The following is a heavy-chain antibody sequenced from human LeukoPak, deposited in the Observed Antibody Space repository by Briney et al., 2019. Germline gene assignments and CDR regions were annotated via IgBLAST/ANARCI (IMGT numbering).Heavy chain of an antibody. V-gene: IGHV1-69*01. Sequence: ASVKVSCKASGGTFSSYAISWVRQAPGQGLEWMRGIIPIFGTANYAQKFQGRVTITADESTSTAYMELSSLRSEGTAVYYCARSNSYGMLWVFDYWGQGTLVTVSS. D-gene: IGHD5-18*01. CDR3: ARSNSYGMLWVFDY. J-gene: IGHJ4*02. CDR2: IIPIFGTA. CDR1: GGTFSSYA.